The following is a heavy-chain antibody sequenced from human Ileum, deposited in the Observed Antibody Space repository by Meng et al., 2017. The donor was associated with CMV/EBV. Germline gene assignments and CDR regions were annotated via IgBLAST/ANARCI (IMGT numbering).Heavy chain of an antibody. Sequence: GSLRLSCSVSGTSISSQYWSWIRQAPGKGLEWIGFIYHSGITTYNPSLESRVTMSVDMSKNDFSLRLDAATAADTAVYYCARTLWSGYFYGMDVWGPGTTVTVSS. V-gene: IGHV4-59*11. CDR1: GTSISSQY. J-gene: IGHJ6*02. CDR3: ARTLWSGYFYGMDV. D-gene: IGHD3-3*01. CDR2: IYHSGIT.